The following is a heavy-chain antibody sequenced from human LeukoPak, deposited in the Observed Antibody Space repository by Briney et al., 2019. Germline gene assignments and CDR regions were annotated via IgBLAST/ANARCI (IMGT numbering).Heavy chain of an antibody. CDR2: INPTSFGT. J-gene: IGHJ5*02. CDR3: ARFRGSGWYSFDL. Sequence: ASVXVSCKASGYTFTGYYIHWVRQAPGQGLEWMGWINPTSFGTKYEQKFQGRVTMTRDTSISTDYMELSDLRSDDTAVYYCARFRGSGWYSFDLWGQGTLVTVSS. CDR1: GYTFTGYY. D-gene: IGHD6-19*01. V-gene: IGHV1-2*02.